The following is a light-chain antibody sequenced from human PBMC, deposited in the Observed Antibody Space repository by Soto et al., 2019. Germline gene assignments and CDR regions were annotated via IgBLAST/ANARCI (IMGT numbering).Light chain of an antibody. Sequence: IVFTQSPRTLSLSPLERAALSCRASQSVSSSYLAWYQQKPGQAPRLLIYGASSRATGIPDRFSGSGSGTDFTLTISKLEPGDFAVYYCQQYSTLLTWTFGQGGKVDIK. CDR3: QQYSTLLTWT. CDR1: QSVSSSY. V-gene: IGKV3-20*01. CDR2: GAS. J-gene: IGKJ1*01.